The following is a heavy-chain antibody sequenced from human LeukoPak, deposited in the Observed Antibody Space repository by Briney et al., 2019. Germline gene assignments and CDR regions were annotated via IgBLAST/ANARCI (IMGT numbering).Heavy chain of an antibody. CDR2: IYYSGST. CDR3: ARSLGYSSSYWFDP. CDR1: GGSISSSSYY. Sequence: PSETLSLTCTVSGGSISSSSYYWGWIRQPPGKGLEWIGSIYYSGSTYYNPSLKSRVTISVDTSKNQFSLKLSSVTAADTAVYYCARSLGYSSSYWFDPWGQGTLVTVSS. V-gene: IGHV4-39*01. D-gene: IGHD6-6*01. J-gene: IGHJ5*02.